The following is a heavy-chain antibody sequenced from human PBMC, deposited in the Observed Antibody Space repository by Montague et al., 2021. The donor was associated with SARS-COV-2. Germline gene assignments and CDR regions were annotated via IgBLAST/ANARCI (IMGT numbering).Heavy chain of an antibody. CDR2: IYWNDDK. D-gene: IGHD3-3*01. Sequence: PALVKPTQTLTLTCTFSGFSLSTSGVGVGWIRQPPGKALEWLALIYWNDDKRYSPSLKSRPTITKDTSKNQVVLTMTNMDPVDTATYYCAHRRIRVTIFGVVTNPYYYYGMDVWGQGTTVTVSS. CDR3: AHRRIRVTIFGVVTNPYYYYGMDV. V-gene: IGHV2-5*01. J-gene: IGHJ6*02. CDR1: GFSLSTSGVG.